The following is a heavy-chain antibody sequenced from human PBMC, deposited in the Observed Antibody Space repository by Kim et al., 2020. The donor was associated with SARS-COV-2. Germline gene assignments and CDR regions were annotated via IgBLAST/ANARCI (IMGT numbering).Heavy chain of an antibody. D-gene: IGHD1-20*01. CDR3: AREYNSLDGDYYYGMDV. Sequence: GGSLRLSCAASGFTFSSYGMHWVRQAPGKGLEWVAVIWYDGSNKYYADSVKGRFTISRDNSKNTLYLHMNSLRAEDTAVYYCAREYNSLDGDYYYGMDVWDQGTTVTVSS. V-gene: IGHV3-33*01. CDR2: IWYDGSNK. J-gene: IGHJ6*02. CDR1: GFTFSSYG.